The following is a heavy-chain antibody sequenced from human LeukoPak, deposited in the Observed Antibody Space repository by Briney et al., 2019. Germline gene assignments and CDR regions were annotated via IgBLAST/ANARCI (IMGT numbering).Heavy chain of an antibody. D-gene: IGHD6-13*01. V-gene: IGHV3-30*03. J-gene: IGHJ4*02. CDR3: ARDYSESTSSSLDY. CDR2: ISYDGSNK. Sequence: GGSLRLSCAASGFTFSSYGMHWVRQAPGKGLEWVAVISYDGSNKYYADSVKGRFTISRDNSKNTLYLQMNSLRAEDTAVYYCARDYSESTSSSLDYWGQGTLVTVIS. CDR1: GFTFSSYG.